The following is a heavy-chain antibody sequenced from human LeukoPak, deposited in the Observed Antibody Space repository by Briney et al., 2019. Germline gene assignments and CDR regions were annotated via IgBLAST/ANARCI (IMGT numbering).Heavy chain of an antibody. D-gene: IGHD6-19*01. Sequence: GGSLRLSCAASGFTFSSYEMNWVRQAPGKGLEWVSHISSSGSTIYYADSVKGRFTISRDNAKNSLYLQMNSLRAEDTAVYYCARDSSGWPFDYWGQGTLVTVSS. V-gene: IGHV3-48*03. CDR2: ISSSGSTI. CDR3: ARDSSGWPFDY. J-gene: IGHJ4*02. CDR1: GFTFSSYE.